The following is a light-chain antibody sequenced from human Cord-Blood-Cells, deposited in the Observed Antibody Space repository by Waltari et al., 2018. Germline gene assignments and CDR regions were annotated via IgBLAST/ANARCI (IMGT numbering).Light chain of an antibody. CDR3: QPSPPWPPWT. Sequence: ERVKTQSPATLSVSPGERATLSCRASQSVSSNLAWYQQKPGQAHRLLIYGASTRATGIPARFSGRGSGTEFTLTIRSLQSAAFAVSYCQPSPPWPPWTFGQGTKVE. CDR2: GAS. CDR1: QSVSSN. V-gene: IGKV3-15*01. J-gene: IGKJ1*01.